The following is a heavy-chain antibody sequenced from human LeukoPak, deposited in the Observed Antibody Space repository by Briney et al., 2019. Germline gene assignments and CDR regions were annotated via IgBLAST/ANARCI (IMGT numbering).Heavy chain of an antibody. Sequence: SETLSLTCAVYGGSFSDYYWSWIRQPPGKGLEWIGEINHPGSTNYNPSPKSRVTISVDTSKNQFSLELTSVTAADTAVYYCASGKMTISRKWIVVPGPIDYWGQGTLVTVSS. D-gene: IGHD3-22*01. CDR1: GGSFSDYY. CDR3: ASGKMTISRKWIVVPGPIDY. J-gene: IGHJ4*02. CDR2: INHPGST. V-gene: IGHV4-34*01.